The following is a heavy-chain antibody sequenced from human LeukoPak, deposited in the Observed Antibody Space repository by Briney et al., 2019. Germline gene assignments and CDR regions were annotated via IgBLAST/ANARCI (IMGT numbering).Heavy chain of an antibody. CDR2: ISSSSYI. Sequence: GGSLRLSCAASGFTFSSYGMNWVRQAPGKGLEWVSSISSSSYIYYADSLKGRFTISRDNAKNSLYLQMNSLRAVDTAVYYCARAGSSGHYYGYWGQGTLVTVSS. V-gene: IGHV3-21*01. J-gene: IGHJ4*02. CDR3: ARAGSSGHYYGY. D-gene: IGHD3-22*01. CDR1: GFTFSSYG.